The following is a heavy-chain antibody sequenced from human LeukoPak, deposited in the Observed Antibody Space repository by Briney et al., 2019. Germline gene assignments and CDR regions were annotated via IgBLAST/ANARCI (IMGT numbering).Heavy chain of an antibody. CDR1: GYSISSGYY. J-gene: IGHJ4*02. V-gene: IGHV4-38-2*01. CDR3: ARRKGYCSGGNCYPEPLDY. CDR2: IYHTGST. Sequence: SETLFFTCAVSGYSISSGYYWGWIRQPPGKGLEWIANIYHTGSTYYNPSLQSRVTISLDTSKNQFSLKLSSVTAADTAVYYCARRKGYCSGGNCYPEPLDYWGQGTLVTVSS. D-gene: IGHD2-15*01.